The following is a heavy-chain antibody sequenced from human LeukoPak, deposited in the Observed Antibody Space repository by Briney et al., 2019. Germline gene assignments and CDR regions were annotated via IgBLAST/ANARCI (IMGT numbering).Heavy chain of an antibody. Sequence: ASVKVSCKASGYNFIGYYVQWVRQAPGQGLEWMGWLNPTSGGTNYAQKFQDRVTMTRDTSISTAYMELSSLKSDDTAMYYCARGPPGVVRGVIMLHWGQGTLVTVSS. V-gene: IGHV1-2*02. CDR1: GYNFIGYY. CDR3: ARGPPGVVRGVIMLH. CDR2: LNPTSGGT. J-gene: IGHJ4*02. D-gene: IGHD3-10*01.